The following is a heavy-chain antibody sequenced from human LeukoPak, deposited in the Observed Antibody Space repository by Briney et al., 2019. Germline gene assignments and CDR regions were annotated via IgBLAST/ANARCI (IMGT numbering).Heavy chain of an antibody. CDR2: IIPIFGTA. V-gene: IGHV1-69*05. Sequence: ASVKVSCKASGGTFSSYAISWVRQAPGQGLELMGGIIPIFGTANYAQKFQGRVTITTDESTSTAYMELSSLRSEDTAVYYCASEEAAHQGFDYWGQGTLVTVSS. CDR3: ASEEAAHQGFDY. J-gene: IGHJ4*02. D-gene: IGHD6-6*01. CDR1: GGTFSSYA.